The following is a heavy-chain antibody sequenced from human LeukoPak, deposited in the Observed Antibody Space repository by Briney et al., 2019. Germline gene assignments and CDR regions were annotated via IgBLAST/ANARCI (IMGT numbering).Heavy chain of an antibody. CDR3: ARVAAYGYDSSGYLKPYPPFRPYYFDY. D-gene: IGHD3-22*01. CDR1: GGSISSYY. V-gene: IGHV4-4*07. J-gene: IGHJ4*02. Sequence: SETLSLTCTVSGGSISSYYWSWIRQPAGKGLEWIGRIYTSGSTNYNPSLKSRVTMSVDTSKNQFSLKLSSVTAADTAVYYCARVAAYGYDSSGYLKPYPPFRPYYFDYWGQGTLVTVSS. CDR2: IYTSGST.